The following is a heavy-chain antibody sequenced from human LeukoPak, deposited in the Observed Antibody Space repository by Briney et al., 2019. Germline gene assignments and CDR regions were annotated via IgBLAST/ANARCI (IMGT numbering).Heavy chain of an antibody. V-gene: IGHV1-8*01. J-gene: IGHJ1*01. D-gene: IGHD6-19*01. Sequence: ASVKVSCKASGYTFTSYDINWVRQATGQGLEWMGWMNPNNGNTDYAQKFQGRVTLTRNTSISTAYMELSSLRSEDTAMYYCTRGGPVAGTHKYFQHWGQGTLVAVSS. CDR2: MNPNNGNT. CDR1: GYTFTSYD. CDR3: TRGGPVAGTHKYFQH.